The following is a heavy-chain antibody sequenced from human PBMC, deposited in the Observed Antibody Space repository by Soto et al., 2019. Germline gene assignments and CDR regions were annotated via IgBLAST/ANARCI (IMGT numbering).Heavy chain of an antibody. CDR2: IYTSGST. J-gene: IGHJ5*02. Sequence: SETLSLTCTVSGGSISSYYWSWIRQPAGKGLEWIGRIYTSGSTNYNPSPKSRVTMSVDTSKNQFSLKLSSVTAADTAVYYCARDFWSGYYEDWFDPWGQGTLVTVS. CDR3: ARDFWSGYYEDWFDP. D-gene: IGHD3-3*01. CDR1: GGSISSYY. V-gene: IGHV4-4*07.